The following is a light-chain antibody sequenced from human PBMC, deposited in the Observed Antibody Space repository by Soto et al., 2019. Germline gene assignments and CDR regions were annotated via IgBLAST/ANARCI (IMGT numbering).Light chain of an antibody. J-gene: IGKJ1*01. V-gene: IGKV1-5*01. CDR3: QHYGGLWT. CDR1: QSITNR. CDR2: DAS. Sequence: DIQMTQSPSTVSASVGDRVTITCRASQSITNRLAWYQQKPGKAPNVLIYDASNLESGVPSRFSGSGSGTEFILTISSLQPDEFATYYCQHYGGLWTFGQGTRVDIK.